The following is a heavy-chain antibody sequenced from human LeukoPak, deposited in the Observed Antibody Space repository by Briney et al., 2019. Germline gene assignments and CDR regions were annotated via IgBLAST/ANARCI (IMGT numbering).Heavy chain of an antibody. J-gene: IGHJ3*02. V-gene: IGHV3-21*01. CDR3: ARDRLGLLTDIVVVPAAIRAFDI. D-gene: IGHD2-2*02. CDR1: GFTFSSYS. CDR2: ISSSSSYI. Sequence: GGSLRLSCAASGFTFSSYSMNWVRQAPGKGLEWVSSISSSSSYIYYADSVKGRFTISRDNAKNSLYLQMNSLRAEDTAVYYCARDRLGLLTDIVVVPAAIRAFDIWGQGTMVTVSS.